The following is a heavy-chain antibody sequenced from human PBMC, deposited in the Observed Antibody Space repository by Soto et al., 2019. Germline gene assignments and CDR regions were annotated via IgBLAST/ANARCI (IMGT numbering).Heavy chain of an antibody. CDR3: ASGPMDFWRGDYQTAHMPQFAY. D-gene: IGHD3-3*01. CDR1: GGSFSGYY. V-gene: IGHV4-34*01. Sequence: SETLSLTCAVYGGSFSGYYWSWIRQPPGKGLEWIGEINHTGSTNYNPSLKSRVTISVDTSKNQFSLKLSSVTAADTAVYYCASGPMDFWRGDYQTAHMPQFAYWGQGTLVTVSS. CDR2: INHTGST. J-gene: IGHJ4*02.